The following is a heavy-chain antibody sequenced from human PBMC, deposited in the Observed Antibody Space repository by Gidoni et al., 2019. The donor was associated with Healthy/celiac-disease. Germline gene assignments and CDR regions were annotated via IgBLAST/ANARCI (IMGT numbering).Heavy chain of an antibody. CDR2: INHSGST. CDR3: ARVLSGYSYGPYYYYGMDV. V-gene: IGHV4-34*01. Sequence: QVQLQQWVSGLLTPSETLSLTCAVYGGSFSGYYWSWIRQPPGTGLEWIGEINHSGSTNYNPSLKSRVTISVDTSKNQFSLKLSSVTAADTAVYYCARVLSGYSYGPYYYYGMDVWGQGTTVTVSS. CDR1: GGSFSGYY. J-gene: IGHJ6*02. D-gene: IGHD5-18*01.